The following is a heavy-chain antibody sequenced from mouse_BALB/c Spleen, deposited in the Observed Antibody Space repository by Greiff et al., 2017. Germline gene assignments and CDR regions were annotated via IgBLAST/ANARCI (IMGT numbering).Heavy chain of an antibody. CDR3: ARGGWDVMADY. D-gene: IGHD4-1*01. V-gene: IGHV5-4*02. Sequence: EVMLVESGGGLVKPGGSLKLSCAASGFTFSDYYMYWVRQTPEKRLEWVATISDGGSYTYYPDSVKGRFTISRDNAKNNLYLQMSSLKSEDTAMYYCARGGWDVMADYWGQGTTLTVSS. CDR1: GFTFSDYY. J-gene: IGHJ2*01. CDR2: ISDGGSYT.